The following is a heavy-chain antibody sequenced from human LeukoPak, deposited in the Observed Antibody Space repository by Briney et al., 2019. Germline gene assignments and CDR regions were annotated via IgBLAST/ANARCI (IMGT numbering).Heavy chain of an antibody. J-gene: IGHJ4*02. D-gene: IGHD5-12*01. V-gene: IGHV3-30-3*01. Sequence: GGSLRLSCAASGFTFSSYAMHWVRQAPGKGLEWVAVISYDGSNKYYADSVKGRFTISRDNSKNTLYLQMNSLRAEDTAVYYCARGPGYSGYDFCGYWGQGTLVTVSS. CDR3: ARGPGYSGYDFCGY. CDR2: ISYDGSNK. CDR1: GFTFSSYA.